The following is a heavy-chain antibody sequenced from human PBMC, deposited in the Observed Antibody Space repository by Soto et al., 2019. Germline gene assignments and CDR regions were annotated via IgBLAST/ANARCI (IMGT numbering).Heavy chain of an antibody. CDR3: ARDLITMVRGVYNWFDP. J-gene: IGHJ5*02. D-gene: IGHD3-10*01. V-gene: IGHV1-3*01. CDR1: GYTFTSYA. Sequence: ASVKVSCKASGYTFTSYAMHWVRQAPGQRLEWMGWINAGNGNTKYSQKFQGRVTITRDTSASTAYMELSSLRSEDTAVYYCARDLITMVRGVYNWFDPWGQGTLVT. CDR2: INAGNGNT.